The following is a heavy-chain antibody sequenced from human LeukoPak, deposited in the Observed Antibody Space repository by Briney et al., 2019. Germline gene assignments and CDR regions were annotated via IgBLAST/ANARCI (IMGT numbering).Heavy chain of an antibody. CDR2: LYTSGSP. D-gene: IGHD2-21*01. V-gene: IGHV4-4*07. Sequence: SETLSLTCTVSGGSISSYYWSWIRQPAGKELEWIGRLYTSGSPKYNPSLKSRVTMSVDTSKNQFSLNLSSVTAAVTAVYYCARGPYCGDDCYFEYWGQGTLVTVSS. CDR3: ARGPYCGDDCYFEY. CDR1: GGSISSYY. J-gene: IGHJ4*02.